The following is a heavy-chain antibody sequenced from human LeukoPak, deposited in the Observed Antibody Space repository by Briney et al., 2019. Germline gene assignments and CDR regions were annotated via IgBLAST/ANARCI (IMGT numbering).Heavy chain of an antibody. CDR1: GGSFSGYY. CDR2: INHSGST. J-gene: IGHJ5*01. Sequence: PSETLSLTCAVYGGSFSGYYWSWIRQPPGKGLEWIGEINHSGSTNYNPSLKSRVTISVDTSKNQFSLKLSSVTAADTAVYYCARTPYCSSTSCYLGATRPRWFDSWGQGTLVTVSS. V-gene: IGHV4-34*01. D-gene: IGHD2-2*01. CDR3: ARTPYCSSTSCYLGATRPRWFDS.